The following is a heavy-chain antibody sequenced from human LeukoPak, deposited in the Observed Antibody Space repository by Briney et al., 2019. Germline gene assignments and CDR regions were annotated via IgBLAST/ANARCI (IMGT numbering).Heavy chain of an antibody. CDR3: AIMSRVDTGKSPFDD. D-gene: IGHD5-18*01. CDR2: INPSSGST. CDR1: GYTFATYY. J-gene: IGHJ4*02. Sequence: ASVKVSCKASGYTFATYYMHWVRQAPGQGLEWMGVINPSSGSTNYAQNFQGRATMTRDTSTSTVYMELSSLRSEDTAMYYCAIMSRVDTGKSPFDDWGQGSLVTVSS. V-gene: IGHV1-46*01.